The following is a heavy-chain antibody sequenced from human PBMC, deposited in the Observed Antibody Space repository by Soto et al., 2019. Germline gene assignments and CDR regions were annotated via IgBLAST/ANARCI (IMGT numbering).Heavy chain of an antibody. J-gene: IGHJ3*02. Sequence: GESLKISCKGSGYSFISYWIGWVRQMPGKGLEWMGIIYPGDSDTRYSPSFQGQVTISADKSISTAYLQWSSLKASDTAMYYCARRYMSSSGYYDAFDIWGQGTMVTVSS. CDR2: IYPGDSDT. V-gene: IGHV5-51*01. D-gene: IGHD3-22*01. CDR3: ARRYMSSSGYYDAFDI. CDR1: GYSFISYW.